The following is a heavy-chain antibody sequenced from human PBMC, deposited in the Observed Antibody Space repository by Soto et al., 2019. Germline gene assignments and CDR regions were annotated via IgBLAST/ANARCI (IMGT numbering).Heavy chain of an antibody. CDR2: SGGST. D-gene: IGHD3-22*01. Sequence: SGGSTYYADSVKGRFTISRDNSKNTLYLQMNSLRAEDTAVYYCAKSSGSPFDYWGQGTLVTVSS. CDR3: AKSSGSPFDY. J-gene: IGHJ4*02. V-gene: IGHV3-23*01.